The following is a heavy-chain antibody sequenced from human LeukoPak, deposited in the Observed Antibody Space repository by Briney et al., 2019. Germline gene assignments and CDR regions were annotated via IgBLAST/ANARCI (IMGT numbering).Heavy chain of an antibody. Sequence: GGSLRLSCAASGFTFSSYAMSWVRQAPGKGLEWVSAISGSGGSTYYADSVKGRFTISRDNSKNTLYLQMNSLRAEDTAVYYCAEDVNDAHSGWYWGAFDYWGQGTLVTVSS. CDR3: AEDVNDAHSGWYWGAFDY. D-gene: IGHD6-19*01. CDR2: ISGSGGST. CDR1: GFTFSSYA. J-gene: IGHJ4*02. V-gene: IGHV3-23*01.